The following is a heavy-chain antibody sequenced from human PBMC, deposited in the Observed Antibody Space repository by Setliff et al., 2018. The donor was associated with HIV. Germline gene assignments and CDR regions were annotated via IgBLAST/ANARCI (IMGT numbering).Heavy chain of an antibody. D-gene: IGHD3-10*01. Sequence: PSETLSLTCSVSCESKINHDWGWIRQSPGRGLEWIGSMFRGGGRQFQPSLASRVSISGATSKNQFSLKMTSVTPADTAVYFCVGVPSYYGTGTLWVWGKGITVTVSS. CDR3: VGVPSYYGTGTLWV. CDR1: CESKINHD. J-gene: IGHJ6*04. CDR2: MFRGGGR. V-gene: IGHV4-59*11.